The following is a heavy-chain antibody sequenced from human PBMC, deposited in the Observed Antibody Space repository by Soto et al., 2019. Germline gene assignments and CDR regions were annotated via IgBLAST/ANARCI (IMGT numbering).Heavy chain of an antibody. V-gene: IGHV3-21*01. J-gene: IGHJ5*02. CDR1: GFTFSSYS. D-gene: IGHD1-26*01. CDR2: ISSSSSYI. Sequence: GGSLRLPCAASGFTFSSYSMNWVRQGPGKGLEWVSSISSSSSYIYYADSVKSRFPISRNNAKNALYMQMNCLREEATAVYYCARPKVGDSLFSNAWGQGTLVTVSS. CDR3: ARPKVGDSLFSNA.